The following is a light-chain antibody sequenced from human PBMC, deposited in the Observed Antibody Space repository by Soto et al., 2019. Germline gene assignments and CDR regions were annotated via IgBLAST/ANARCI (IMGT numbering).Light chain of an antibody. CDR3: QQYGSALTWT. V-gene: IGKV3-20*01. CDR1: QSVSSSY. CDR2: GAS. J-gene: IGKJ1*01. Sequence: EIVLTQSPGTLSLSPGERATLSCRASQSVSSSYLAWYQQKPGQAPRLLIYGASSRATGIPDRFSGSGSGTDFTLTISRLELEDSAVYYCQQYGSALTWTFGQGTKVEIK.